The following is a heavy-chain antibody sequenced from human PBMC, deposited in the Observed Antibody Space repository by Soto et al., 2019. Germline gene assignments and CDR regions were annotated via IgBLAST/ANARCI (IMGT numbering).Heavy chain of an antibody. D-gene: IGHD3-3*01. CDR1: GGSICSYD. CDR2: IYYSGST. V-gene: IGHV4-59*01. Sequence: SETLSLTCTVSGGSICSYDWSWIRQPPGKGLEWIGYIYYSGSTNYNPSLKSRVTISVDTSKNQFSLKLSSVTAADTAVYYCARDQKDYDFWSGYYPAPYYYYYYGMDVWGQGTTVTVSS. CDR3: ARDQKDYDFWSGYYPAPYYYYYYGMDV. J-gene: IGHJ6*02.